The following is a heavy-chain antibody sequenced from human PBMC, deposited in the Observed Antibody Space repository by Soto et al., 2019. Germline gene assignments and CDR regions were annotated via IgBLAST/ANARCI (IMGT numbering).Heavy chain of an antibody. CDR1: GFTFSSYE. CDR3: ATAGLTGTV. Sequence: QLVESEGGSVQPGRSLRLSCAPSGFTFSSYEMNWVRQAPGKGLEWVSYISVSGTMRFYADAVKGRFTISRDNTKKILYLQMSSLRAEDTALYYCATAGLTGTVWGQGTTVTVSS. J-gene: IGHJ6*02. CDR2: ISVSGTMR. D-gene: IGHD3-9*01. V-gene: IGHV3-48*03.